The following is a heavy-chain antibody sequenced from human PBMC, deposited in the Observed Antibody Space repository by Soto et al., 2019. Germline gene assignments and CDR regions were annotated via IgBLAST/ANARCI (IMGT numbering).Heavy chain of an antibody. D-gene: IGHD4-17*01. Sequence: ASVKVSCKASGYTFTSYAMHWVRQAPGQRLEWKGWINAGNGNTKYSQKFQGRVTITRDTSASTAYMELSSLRSEDTAVYYCASGPVTTGGVFDYWGQGTLVTVSS. CDR1: GYTFTSYA. CDR2: INAGNGNT. CDR3: ASGPVTTGGVFDY. J-gene: IGHJ4*02. V-gene: IGHV1-3*01.